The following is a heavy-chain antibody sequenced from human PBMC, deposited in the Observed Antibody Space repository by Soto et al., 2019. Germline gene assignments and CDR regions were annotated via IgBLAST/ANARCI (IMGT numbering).Heavy chain of an antibody. Sequence: PSETLSLTCTVSGGSISSYYWSWIRQPPGKGLEWIGYIYYSGSTNYNPSLKSRVTISVDTSKNQFSLKLSSVTAADTAVYYCARESMAVAGTGSWFDPWGQGTLVTVSS. CDR3: ARESMAVAGTGSWFDP. CDR2: IYYSGST. V-gene: IGHV4-59*01. D-gene: IGHD6-19*01. J-gene: IGHJ5*02. CDR1: GGSISSYY.